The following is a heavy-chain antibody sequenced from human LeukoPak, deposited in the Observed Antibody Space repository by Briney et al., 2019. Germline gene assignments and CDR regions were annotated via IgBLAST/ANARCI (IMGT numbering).Heavy chain of an antibody. CDR1: GFTFNSYA. J-gene: IGHJ5*02. V-gene: IGHV3-23*01. Sequence: GGSLRLSCVASGFTFNSYAMGWVRQAPGKGLEWVSVISGSAGSTYYADSVKGRFTISRDNSKNTLYLQMNSLRAEDTAVYYCAKESSSWYRYNWFDPWGQGTLVTVSS. CDR3: AKESSSWYRYNWFDP. CDR2: ISGSAGST. D-gene: IGHD6-13*01.